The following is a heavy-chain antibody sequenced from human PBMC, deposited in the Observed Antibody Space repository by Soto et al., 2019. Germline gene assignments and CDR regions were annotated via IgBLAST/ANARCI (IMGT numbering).Heavy chain of an antibody. V-gene: IGHV4-59*01. D-gene: IGHD2-2*01. CDR3: ARVVRDIVVVPAATYGGYYYYGMDV. CDR2: IYYSGST. J-gene: IGHJ6*02. Sequence: SETLSLTCTVSGGSISSYYWSWIRQPPGKGLGWIGYIYYSGSTNYNPSLKSRVTISVDTSKNQFSLKLSSVTAADTAVYYCARVVRDIVVVPAATYGGYYYYGMDVWGQGTTVTVSS. CDR1: GGSISSYY.